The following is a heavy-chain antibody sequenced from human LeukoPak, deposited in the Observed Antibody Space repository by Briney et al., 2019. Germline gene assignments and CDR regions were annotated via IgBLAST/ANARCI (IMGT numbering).Heavy chain of an antibody. Sequence: ASVKVSCKASGYSFTGYYMHWVRQAPGQGLEWMRWINPNSGGTNYAQKFQGRVTMTRDTSISTAYMELSRLRSDDTAVYYCARALGGYSYGFAGYYYYMDVWGKGTTVTVSS. CDR2: INPNSGGT. J-gene: IGHJ6*03. D-gene: IGHD5-18*01. V-gene: IGHV1-2*02. CDR3: ARALGGYSYGFAGYYYYMDV. CDR1: GYSFTGYY.